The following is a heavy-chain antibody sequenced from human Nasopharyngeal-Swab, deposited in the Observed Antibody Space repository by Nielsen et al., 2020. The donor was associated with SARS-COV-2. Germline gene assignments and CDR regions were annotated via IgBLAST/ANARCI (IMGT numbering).Heavy chain of an antibody. V-gene: IGHV3-74*01. CDR3: ARDKAVVVPAAIYYYGMDV. CDR1: GFTFSSYW. D-gene: IGHD2-2*01. Sequence: GGSLRLSCAASGFTFSSYWMHWVRQAPGKGLVWVSRINSDGSSTSYADSVKGRFTISRDNAKNTLYLQMNSLRAEDTAVYYCARDKAVVVPAAIYYYGMDVWGQGTTVTVSS. J-gene: IGHJ6*02. CDR2: INSDGSST.